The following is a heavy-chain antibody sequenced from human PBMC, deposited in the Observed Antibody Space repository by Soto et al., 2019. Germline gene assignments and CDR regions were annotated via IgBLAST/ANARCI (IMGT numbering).Heavy chain of an antibody. D-gene: IGHD1-26*01. CDR2: IKQDGSEK. CDR1: GFTFSSYW. J-gene: IGHJ6*02. Sequence: GGSLRLSCAASGFTFSSYWMSWVRQAPGKGLEWVANIKQDGSEKYYVDSVKGRFTISRDNAKNSLYLQMNSLRAEDTAVYYCARAESLPPSDYYYYGMDVWGQGTTVTVSS. V-gene: IGHV3-7*05. CDR3: ARAESLPPSDYYYYGMDV.